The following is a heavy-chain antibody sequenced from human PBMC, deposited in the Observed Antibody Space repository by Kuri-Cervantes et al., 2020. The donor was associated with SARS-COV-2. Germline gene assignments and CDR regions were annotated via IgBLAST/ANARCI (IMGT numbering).Heavy chain of an antibody. CDR1: GYSISSGYY. J-gene: IGHJ3*02. CDR2: IYHSGST. V-gene: IGHV4-38-2*02. Sequence: LRLSCTVSGYSISSGYYWGWIRQPPGKGLEWIGSIYHSGSTYYNPSLKSRVTISVDTSKNQFSLKLSSVTAADTAVYYCARARIVGANVDAFDIWGQGTMVTVSS. D-gene: IGHD1-26*01. CDR3: ARARIVGANVDAFDI.